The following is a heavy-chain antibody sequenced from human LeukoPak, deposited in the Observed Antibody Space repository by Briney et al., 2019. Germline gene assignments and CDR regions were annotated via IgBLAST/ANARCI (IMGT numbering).Heavy chain of an antibody. CDR1: GGSFSGYY. J-gene: IGHJ5*02. D-gene: IGHD3-10*01. CDR3: ARGRRFGGFDP. CDR2: INHSGST. V-gene: IGHV4-34*01. Sequence: PSETLSLTCAVYGGSFSGYYWSWIRQPPGKGLEWIGEINHSGSTNYNPSLKSRVTISVDTSKNQFSLKLSSVTAADTAVYYCARGRRFGGFDPWGQGTLVTVSS.